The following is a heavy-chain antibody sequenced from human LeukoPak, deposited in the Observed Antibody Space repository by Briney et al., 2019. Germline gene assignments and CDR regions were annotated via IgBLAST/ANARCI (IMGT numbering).Heavy chain of an antibody. Sequence: PGGSLRLSCAASGFTSSDHYMDWVRQAPGKGLEWVGRSTDKANSYSTIYAASLKGRFTLSRDDSKNSLYLQMNSLKTEDTAVYYCARAGGAAGGAAGGKYYYYYMDVWGKGTTVTVSS. CDR2: STDKANSYST. CDR3: ARAGGAAGGAAGGKYYYYYMDV. CDR1: GFTSSDHY. D-gene: IGHD6-13*01. V-gene: IGHV3-72*01. J-gene: IGHJ6*03.